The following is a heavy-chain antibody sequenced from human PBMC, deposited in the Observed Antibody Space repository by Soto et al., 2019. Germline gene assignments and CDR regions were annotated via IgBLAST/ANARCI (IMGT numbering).Heavy chain of an antibody. D-gene: IGHD4-17*01. CDR1: GGSVSSGSYY. V-gene: IGHV4-39*01. CDR3: ARTGISSTGGFDP. CDR2: FFIGGNT. J-gene: IGHJ5*02. Sequence: SETLSLTCTVSGGSVSSGSYYWSWMRQPPGKGLEWIASFFIGGNTYYNPSLKSRVTISVDTSKNQFSLKLSSVTAADTAVYYCARTGISSTGGFDPWGQGTLVTVS.